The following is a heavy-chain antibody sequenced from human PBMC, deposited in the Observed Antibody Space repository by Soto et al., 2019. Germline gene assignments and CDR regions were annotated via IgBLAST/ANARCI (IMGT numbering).Heavy chain of an antibody. CDR1: GFSFDNAW. CDR3: TSGLIVVVAASRLAGY. Sequence: EVQLVESGGGLVKPGESVRLSCAASGFSFDNAWMNWVRQAPGKWLEWVGRIQSKTYGATTHYAAPVKGRFTMSRDDSKHTLYLQMNSLKAEDSAVYYCTSGLIVVVAASRLAGYWDQGTLVTVSS. D-gene: IGHD2-21*01. CDR2: IQSKTYGATT. J-gene: IGHJ4*02. V-gene: IGHV3-15*07.